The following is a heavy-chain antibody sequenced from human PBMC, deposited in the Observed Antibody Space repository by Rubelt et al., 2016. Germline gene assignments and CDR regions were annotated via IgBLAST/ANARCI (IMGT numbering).Heavy chain of an antibody. CDR2: ISAYNGNT. V-gene: IGHV1-18*01. Sequence: QVQLVQSGAEVKKPGASVKVSCKASGYTFTSYGISWVRQAPGQGLEWMGWISAYNGNTNYAQKVQGRVTLTADTATGTAYMELRSRRSDDTAVDYCARVMITFGGVIEVGWFDPWGQGTLVTVSS. CDR3: ARVMITFGGVIEVGWFDP. CDR1: GYTFTSYG. J-gene: IGHJ5*02. D-gene: IGHD3-16*02.